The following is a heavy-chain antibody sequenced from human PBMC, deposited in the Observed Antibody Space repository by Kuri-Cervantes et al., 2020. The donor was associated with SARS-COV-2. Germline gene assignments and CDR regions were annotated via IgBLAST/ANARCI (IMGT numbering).Heavy chain of an antibody. Sequence: GESLKISCAASGFTFSSYAMHWVRQAPGKGLEWVAVISCDGSNKYYADSVKGRFTISRDNSKNTLYLQMNSLRAEDTAVYYCARVEVTILSADYWGQGTLVTVSS. D-gene: IGHD3-3*01. CDR2: ISCDGSNK. CDR1: GFTFSSYA. J-gene: IGHJ4*02. CDR3: ARVEVTILSADY. V-gene: IGHV3-30-3*01.